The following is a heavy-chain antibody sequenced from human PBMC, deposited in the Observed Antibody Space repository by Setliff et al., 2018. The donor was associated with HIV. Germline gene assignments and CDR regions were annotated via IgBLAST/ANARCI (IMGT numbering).Heavy chain of an antibody. CDR1: GGSISSSNW. CDR3: ASGEAYYYDSTGYSGNYFDY. D-gene: IGHD3-22*01. V-gene: IGHV4-4*02. Sequence: LSLTCAVSGGSISSSNWWGWVRQPPGKGLEWIGEIYHGGSTNYNPSIKSLVSISVDKSKNQFSLKLVSVTAADTAVYYCASGEAYYYDSTGYSGNYFDYWGQGTLVTVSS. CDR2: IYHGGST. J-gene: IGHJ4*02.